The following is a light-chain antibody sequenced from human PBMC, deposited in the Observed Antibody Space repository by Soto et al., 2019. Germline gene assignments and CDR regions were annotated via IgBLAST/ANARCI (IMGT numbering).Light chain of an antibody. Sequence: EIVVTQSPATLSVSPGERATLSCRASQSVSSSYLAWYQQKPGQAPRLLIYGASSRATGIPDRFSGSGSGTDFTLTISRLEPEDFAVYYCQQYGSSPTTFGQGTKVDIK. CDR2: GAS. CDR3: QQYGSSPTT. CDR1: QSVSSSY. J-gene: IGKJ1*01. V-gene: IGKV3-20*01.